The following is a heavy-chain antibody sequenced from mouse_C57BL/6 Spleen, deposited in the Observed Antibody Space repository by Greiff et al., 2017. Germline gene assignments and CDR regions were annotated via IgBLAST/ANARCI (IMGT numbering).Heavy chain of an antibody. CDR3: TRSFYYYGSSPLGY. CDR2: IYPGNSDT. J-gene: IGHJ2*01. CDR1: GYTFTSYW. D-gene: IGHD1-1*01. V-gene: IGHV1-5*01. Sequence: EVQLQQSGTVLARPGASVKMSCKTSGYTFTSYWMHWVKQRPGQGLEWIGAIYPGNSDTSYNQKFKGKAKLTAVTSASTAYMELSSLTNEDSAVYYFTRSFYYYGSSPLGYWGQGTTLTVSS.